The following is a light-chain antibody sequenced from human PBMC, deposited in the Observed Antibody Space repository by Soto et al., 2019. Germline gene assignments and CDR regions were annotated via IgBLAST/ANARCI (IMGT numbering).Light chain of an antibody. CDR3: QHYAYSLPVFT. J-gene: IGKJ3*01. Sequence: DIVLTQSPGTLSLSPRDRATLSCRTSRFVSNYYVAWYQQRPGQAPRLLIYAASSRATDIPDRFSGSGSGTDFTLTISRLEPEDFAVYYCQHYAYSLPVFTFGPGTKVEI. CDR2: AAS. CDR1: RFVSNYY. V-gene: IGKV3-20*01.